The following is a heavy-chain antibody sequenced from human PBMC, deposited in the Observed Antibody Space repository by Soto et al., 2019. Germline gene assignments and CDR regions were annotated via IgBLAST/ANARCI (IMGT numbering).Heavy chain of an antibody. V-gene: IGHV1-46*01. CDR1: GYTFTSYS. CDR2: INPSGGST. CDR3: ARTKSYYYGMDV. J-gene: IGHJ6*02. Sequence: ASVTVSCKSSGYTFTSYSMHWVRQAPGQGLEWMGIINPSGGSTSYAQKFQGRVTMTRDTSTSTVYMELSSLRSEDTAVYYCARTKSYYYGMDVWGQGTTVTVSS.